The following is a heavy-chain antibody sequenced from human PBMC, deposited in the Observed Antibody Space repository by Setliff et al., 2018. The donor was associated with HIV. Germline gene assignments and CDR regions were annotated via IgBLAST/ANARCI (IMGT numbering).Heavy chain of an antibody. V-gene: IGHV4-61*09. CDR1: GDSISSDSYY. Sequence: SETLSLTCSVSGDSISSDSYYWSWIRLPAGKGLEWIGQIHTTGSTNYNPSLKSRVTISMDTSKNQFSLNLNSVTATDTAVYYCAKRTFGSGRLDPWGQGTLVTVSS. CDR3: AKRTFGSGRLDP. J-gene: IGHJ5*02. CDR2: IHTTGST. D-gene: IGHD3-16*01.